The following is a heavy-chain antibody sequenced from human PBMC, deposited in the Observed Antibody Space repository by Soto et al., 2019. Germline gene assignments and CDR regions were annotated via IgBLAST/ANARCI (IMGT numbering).Heavy chain of an antibody. Sequence: EVQLVESGGGLVQPGGSLRLSCAASGFTFSSYWMSWVRQAPGKGLEWVANIKQDGSEKYYVDSVKGRFTISRDNAKNSLYLQMNSLRAEDTAVYYCARFVVITVIRVFDYWGQGTLVTVSS. CDR2: IKQDGSEK. D-gene: IGHD3-22*01. CDR1: GFTFSSYW. CDR3: ARFVVITVIRVFDY. V-gene: IGHV3-7*01. J-gene: IGHJ4*02.